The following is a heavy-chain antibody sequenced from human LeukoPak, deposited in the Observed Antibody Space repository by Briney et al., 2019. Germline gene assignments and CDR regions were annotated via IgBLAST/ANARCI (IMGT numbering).Heavy chain of an antibody. CDR1: GGSFSGYY. CDR2: INHSGST. V-gene: IGHV4-34*01. J-gene: IGHJ5*02. D-gene: IGHD2-15*01. Sequence: SETLSLTCAVYGGSFSGYYWSWIRQPPGKGLEWIGEINHSGSTNYNPSLKSRVAISVDTSKNQFSLKPSSVTAADTAVYYCARGHRWSLVNWFDPWGQGTLVTVSS. CDR3: ARGHRWSLVNWFDP.